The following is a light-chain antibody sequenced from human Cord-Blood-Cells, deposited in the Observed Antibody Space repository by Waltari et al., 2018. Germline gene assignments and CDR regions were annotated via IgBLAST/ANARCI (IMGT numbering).Light chain of an antibody. Sequence: GDALPKQYAYWYQQKPGQAPVLVIYKDSERPSGIPERFSGSSSGTTVTLTISGVQAEDEADYYCQSADSSGTYVVFGGGTKLTVL. CDR2: KDS. CDR1: ALPKQY. CDR3: QSADSSGTYVV. J-gene: IGLJ2*01. V-gene: IGLV3-25*01.